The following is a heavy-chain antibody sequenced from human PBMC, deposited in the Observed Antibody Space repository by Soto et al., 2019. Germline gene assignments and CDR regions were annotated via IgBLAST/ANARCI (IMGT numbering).Heavy chain of an antibody. CDR3: ARGRGGHCAGGKCNRWLDP. D-gene: IGHD2-21*01. Sequence: PLEVSCQAPGDTFTSYYLNWVRQAPGQGPEWMGWMNPNTGDTVYAQKFQGRVTLTRDTSISTAYMELSSLRYDDTAVYYCARGRGGHCAGGKCNRWLDPWGQGTLVTVS. CDR2: MNPNTGDT. V-gene: IGHV1-8*02. CDR1: GDTFTSYY. J-gene: IGHJ5*02.